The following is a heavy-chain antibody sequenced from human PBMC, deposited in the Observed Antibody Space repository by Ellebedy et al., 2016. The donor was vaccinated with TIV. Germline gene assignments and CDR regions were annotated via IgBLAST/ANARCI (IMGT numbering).Heavy chain of an antibody. CDR3: ARTVVAANNWFDP. J-gene: IGHJ5*02. D-gene: IGHD2-15*01. V-gene: IGHV4-59*08. CDR1: GGSISTYY. Sequence: MPGGSLRLSCTVSGGSISTYYWSWIRQPPGQGLEWIGFIYYSGYTEYNPSLKSRVTISLDTSKDQFSLRLSSVTAADTAVYYCARTVVAANNWFDPWGQGTLVTVSS. CDR2: IYYSGYT.